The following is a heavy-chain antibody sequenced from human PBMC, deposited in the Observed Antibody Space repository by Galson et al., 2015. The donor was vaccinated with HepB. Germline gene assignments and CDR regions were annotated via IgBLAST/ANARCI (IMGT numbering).Heavy chain of an antibody. CDR3: VRDLGLGFLKD. CDR1: GFTFSNYW. Sequence: SLRLSCAASGFTFSNYWMHWVRQAPGKGLVWVSRINSEGSDTMYADSVKGRFTISRDNAKNTVYMEMNSLRDDDTAVYYCVRDLGLGFLKDWGQGALVTVSS. V-gene: IGHV3-74*03. D-gene: IGHD3-10*01. CDR2: INSEGSDT. J-gene: IGHJ4*02.